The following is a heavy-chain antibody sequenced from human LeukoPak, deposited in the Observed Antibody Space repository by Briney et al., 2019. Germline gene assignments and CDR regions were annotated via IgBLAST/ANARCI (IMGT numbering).Heavy chain of an antibody. CDR3: ARDHNWGPDY. V-gene: IGHV1-2*02. Sequence: ASVKVSCKALGYTFTDHYFHWLRQAPGQGIEWMGWIHPGRGDTNIAQKFQGRVSLTRDMTISTAYMELSRLTSDDTAVYYCARDHNWGPDYWGQGTLVSVSS. CDR1: GYTFTDHY. CDR2: IHPGRGDT. J-gene: IGHJ4*02. D-gene: IGHD7-27*01.